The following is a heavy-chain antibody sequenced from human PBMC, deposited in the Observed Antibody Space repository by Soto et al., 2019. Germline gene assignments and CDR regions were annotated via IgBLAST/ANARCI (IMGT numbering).Heavy chain of an antibody. J-gene: IGHJ4*02. CDR2: IIPIFGTA. CDR1: GGTFSSYA. D-gene: IGHD1-26*01. V-gene: IGHV1-69*13. CDR3: AGGEWERLTYFDY. Sequence: ASVKVSCKASGGTFSSYAISWVRQAPGQGLEWMGGIIPIFGTANYAQKFQGRVTITADESTSTAYMELSSLRSEDTAVYYCAGGEWERLTYFDYWGQGTLVTVSS.